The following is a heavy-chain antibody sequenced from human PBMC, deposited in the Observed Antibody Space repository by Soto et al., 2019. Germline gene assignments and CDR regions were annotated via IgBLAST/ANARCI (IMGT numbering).Heavy chain of an antibody. V-gene: IGHV3-23*01. CDR1: GFTFSSYA. CDR2: ISESGDST. CDR3: AKSRIQGWTKGLYDH. Sequence: GGSLRLSCAASGFTFSSYAMSWVRQAPGKGLEWVSSISESGDSTSYAESVRGRFTISRDDSKNTLYLQMNSLRAEDTAVYSCAKSRIQGWTKGLYDHWGQGTLVTVSS. D-gene: IGHD5-18*01. J-gene: IGHJ4*02.